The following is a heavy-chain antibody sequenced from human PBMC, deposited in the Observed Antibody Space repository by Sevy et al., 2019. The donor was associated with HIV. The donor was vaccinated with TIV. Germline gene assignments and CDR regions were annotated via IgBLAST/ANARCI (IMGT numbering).Heavy chain of an antibody. D-gene: IGHD1-1*01. J-gene: IGHJ4*02. CDR3: TRWKGDQSRVDY. CDR1: GFTFGDYA. CDR2: LKSKASGGQL. Sequence: GGSLRLSCAASGFTFGDYAMNWVRQAPGKGLEWVAFLKSKASGGQLHHAESVQGRFAISRDDSKNIAYLQMNDLKTEDKAVYYCTRWKGDQSRVDYWGQGALVTVSS. V-gene: IGHV3-49*04.